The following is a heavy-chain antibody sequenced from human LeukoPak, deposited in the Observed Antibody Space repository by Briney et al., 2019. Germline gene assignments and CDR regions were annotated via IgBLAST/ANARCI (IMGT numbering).Heavy chain of an antibody. CDR1: GFTFSSYS. CDR3: ARDPHGDYHPDWFDP. CDR2: ISSSSSTI. J-gene: IGHJ5*02. Sequence: GGSLRLSCAASGFTFSSYSMNWVRQAPGKGLEWVSYISSSSSTIYYADSVKGRFTISRDNAKNSLYLQMNSLRAEDTAVYYCARDPHGDYHPDWFDPWGQGTLVTVSS. V-gene: IGHV3-48*01. D-gene: IGHD4-17*01.